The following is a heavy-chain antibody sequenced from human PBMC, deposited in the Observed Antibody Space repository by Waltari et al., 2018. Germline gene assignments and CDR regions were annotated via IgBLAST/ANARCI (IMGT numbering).Heavy chain of an antibody. V-gene: IGHV4-31*03. J-gene: IGHJ3*02. Sequence: QVQLQESGPGLVTPSKTLSLTCPVAGGSISLGGYYWSWLRPHPGKGLEWIGYIYYSGRTYYNPSLKSRVTVSVDTSKNQFSLKLSSVTAADTAVYYCARFIVATPLDAFDIWGQGTMVTVSS. CDR2: IYYSGRT. CDR1: GGSISLGGYY. D-gene: IGHD5-12*01. CDR3: ARFIVATPLDAFDI.